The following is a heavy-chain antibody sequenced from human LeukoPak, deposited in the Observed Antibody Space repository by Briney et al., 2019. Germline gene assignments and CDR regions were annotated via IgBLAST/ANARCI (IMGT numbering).Heavy chain of an antibody. Sequence: SETLSLTCTVSGYSITNGYYWGWIRQTPGKGLEWIASIYHSGSTYYNPSLKSRVTISVDTSKNQFSLKLSSVIAADTAVYYCARVKLEDFIGENDYWGQGTLVTVSS. V-gene: IGHV4-38-2*02. CDR2: IYHSGST. J-gene: IGHJ4*02. CDR3: ARVKLEDFIGENDY. CDR1: GYSITNGYY. D-gene: IGHD1-1*01.